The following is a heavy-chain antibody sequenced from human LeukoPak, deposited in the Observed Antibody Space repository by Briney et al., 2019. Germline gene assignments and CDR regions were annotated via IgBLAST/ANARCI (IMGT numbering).Heavy chain of an antibody. J-gene: IGHJ4*02. V-gene: IGHV5-51*01. CDR1: GYSFTTYW. D-gene: IGHD2-2*01. Sequence: GESLKISFRGSGYSFTTYWIGWVRQMPGKGLEWMVIIYPGDSDTRYSPSFQGQVTMSADKSINTAYLQWSSLKASDTAMYYCARRQGCSSTSCPPDSWGQGTLVTVSS. CDR3: ARRQGCSSTSCPPDS. CDR2: IYPGDSDT.